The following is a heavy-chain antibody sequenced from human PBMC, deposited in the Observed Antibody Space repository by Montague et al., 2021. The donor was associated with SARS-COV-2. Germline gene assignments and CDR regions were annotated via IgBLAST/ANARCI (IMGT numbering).Heavy chain of an antibody. J-gene: IGHJ6*02. CDR2: IYYSGST. CDR3: ARVGRQQLVRLSSMGV. D-gene: IGHD6-13*01. Sequence: SETLSLTCTVSGGSISSSSYYWGWIRQPPGKGLEWIGSIYYSGSTYYNPSLKSRVTISVDTSKNQFSLKLSSVTAADTAVYYCARVGRQQLVRLSSMGVWDQGTTVTVSS. V-gene: IGHV4-39*07. CDR1: GGSISSSSYY.